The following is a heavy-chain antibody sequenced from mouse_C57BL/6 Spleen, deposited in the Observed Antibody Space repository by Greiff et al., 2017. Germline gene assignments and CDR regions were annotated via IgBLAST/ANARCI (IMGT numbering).Heavy chain of an antibody. CDR2: IYPGSGST. J-gene: IGHJ4*01. Sequence: VQLQQPGAELVKPGASVKLSCKASGYTFTSYWITWVKQRPGQGLEWIGDIYPGSGSTNYNEKFKSKATLTVDTSSSTAYMQLSSLTSEDSAVYYCASGYRVYGSYYAMDYWGQGTSVTVSS. V-gene: IGHV1-55*01. D-gene: IGHD1-1*01. CDR3: ASGYRVYGSYYAMDY. CDR1: GYTFTSYW.